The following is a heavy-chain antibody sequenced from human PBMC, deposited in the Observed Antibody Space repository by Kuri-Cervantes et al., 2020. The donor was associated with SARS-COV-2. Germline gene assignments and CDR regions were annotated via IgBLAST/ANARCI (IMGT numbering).Heavy chain of an antibody. CDR3: ARVVLVDFLSGYCTHNYYYYGMDV. Sequence: SQTLSLTCAVYGGSFSGYYWSWIRQPPGKGLEWIGGISHSGSTNYNPSLKSRVTISVDMPKNQFSLKVSTVTAADTAVYYCARVVLVDFLSGYCTHNYYYYGMDVWGQGTTVTVSS. D-gene: IGHD3-3*01. CDR2: ISHSGST. V-gene: IGHV4-34*01. CDR1: GGSFSGYY. J-gene: IGHJ6*02.